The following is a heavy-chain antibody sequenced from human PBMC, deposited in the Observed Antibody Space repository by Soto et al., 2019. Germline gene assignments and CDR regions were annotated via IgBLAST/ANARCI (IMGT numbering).Heavy chain of an antibody. CDR2: IYPGDSDT. D-gene: IGHD5-12*01. CDR3: ARYQGSGDGYNWRPDAFDI. V-gene: IGHV5-51*01. J-gene: IGHJ3*02. CDR1: GYSFTIYW. Sequence: PGESLKISCKGSGYSFTIYWIGWVRQMPGKGLEWMGIIYPGDSDTRYSPSFQGQVTISADKSISTAYLPWSSLKASDTAMYYCARYQGSGDGYNWRPDAFDIWGQGTMVTVSS.